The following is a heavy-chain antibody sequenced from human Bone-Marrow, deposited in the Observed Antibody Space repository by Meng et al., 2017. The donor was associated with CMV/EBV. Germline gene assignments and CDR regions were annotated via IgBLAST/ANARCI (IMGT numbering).Heavy chain of an antibody. D-gene: IGHD1-26*01. Sequence: ASVKVSCKASRYTFTGYYMHWVRQAPGQGLEWMGIINPSGGSTSYAQKFQGRVTMTRDTSTSTVYMELSSLRSEDTAVYYCARGAAATGGGSYRYYYYGMDVWGQGTTVTVSS. CDR3: ARGAAATGGGSYRYYYYGMDV. J-gene: IGHJ6*02. CDR2: INPSGGST. CDR1: RYTFTGYY. V-gene: IGHV1-46*01.